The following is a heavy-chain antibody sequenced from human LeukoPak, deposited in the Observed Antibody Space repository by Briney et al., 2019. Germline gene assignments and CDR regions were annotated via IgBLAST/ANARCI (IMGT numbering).Heavy chain of an antibody. V-gene: IGHV3-20*04. CDR2: INWNGAWT. J-gene: IGHJ5*02. CDR1: GFKFDDYG. Sequence: RPGGSLRLSCAASGFKFDDYGMSWVRQAPGKGLEWVCDINWNGAWTGYADSVKGRFTISRDNAKNSRYLQMNSLRAEDTALYYCAGYYYDSSRGFDLRGQGTLVTVSA. D-gene: IGHD3-22*01. CDR3: AGYYYDSSRGFDL.